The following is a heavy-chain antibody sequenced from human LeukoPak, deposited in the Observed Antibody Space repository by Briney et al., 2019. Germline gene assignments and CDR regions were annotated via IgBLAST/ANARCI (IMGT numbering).Heavy chain of an antibody. V-gene: IGHV3-53*04. CDR2: IYSGGST. CDR1: VFTLSSNY. CDR3: TTTGRDYVSFYN. D-gene: IGHD4-17*01. J-gene: IGHJ4*02. Sequence: TGGSLRLSCAASVFTLSSNYMRWVRQAPGKGLEWVSVIYSGGSTYYSDSVKGRFTISRHNSKNTLYLQMNSLRGEDTAVYYLTTTGRDYVSFYNWGQGTLVTVTS.